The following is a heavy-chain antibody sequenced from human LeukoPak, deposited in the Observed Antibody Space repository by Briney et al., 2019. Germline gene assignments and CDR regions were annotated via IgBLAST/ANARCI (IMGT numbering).Heavy chain of an antibody. Sequence: GGSLRLSCAASGFTFSSYGMHWVRQAPGKGLVWGAVISYDGSNKYYADSVKGRFTISRDNSKNTLYLQMNSLRAEDTAVYYCAKFTAMDFDYWGQGTLVTVSS. CDR1: GFTFSSYG. J-gene: IGHJ4*02. V-gene: IGHV3-30*18. CDR3: AKFTAMDFDY. D-gene: IGHD5-18*01. CDR2: ISYDGSNK.